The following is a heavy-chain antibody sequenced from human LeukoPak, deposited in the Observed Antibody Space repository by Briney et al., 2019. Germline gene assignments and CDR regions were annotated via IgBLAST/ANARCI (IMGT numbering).Heavy chain of an antibody. D-gene: IGHD1-14*01. J-gene: IGHJ6*02. Sequence: SETLSLTCIVSGGSISSGDYSWTWIRPHPGKGLEWIGYIYNSGSTSYKPSLKSRVTISEDTSQNRFSLKLSSVTAADTAVYYCARHTRNHGMEVWGQGTTVTVSS. CDR3: ARHTRNHGMEV. CDR2: IYNSGST. V-gene: IGHV4-31*03. CDR1: GGSISSGDYS.